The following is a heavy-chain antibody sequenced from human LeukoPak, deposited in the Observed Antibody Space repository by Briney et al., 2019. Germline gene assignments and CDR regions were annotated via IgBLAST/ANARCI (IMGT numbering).Heavy chain of an antibody. CDR1: GYTFTGHY. V-gene: IGHV1-2*02. CDR2: INPSRGGT. CDR3: ARRQDVTRNLFSSGYYGLHAFDI. D-gene: IGHD3-22*01. J-gene: IGHJ3*02. Sequence: ASVKVSCKASGYTFTGHYVHWVRQAPGQGLEWMGWINPSRGGTIYAQNYGQKFQGRVTMTSDTSISTAYMELSRLKYDDTAVYYCARRQDVTRNLFSSGYYGLHAFDIWGQGTMVTVSS.